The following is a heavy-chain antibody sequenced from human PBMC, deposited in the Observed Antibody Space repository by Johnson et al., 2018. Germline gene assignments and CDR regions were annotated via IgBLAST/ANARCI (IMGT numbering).Heavy chain of an antibody. D-gene: IGHD6-19*01. CDR3: AKDHVSSGWPDDAFDI. CDR1: GFTFSNYG. Sequence: QLVESGGGVVQPGXSLRXSCAASGFTFSNYGMHWVRQAPGKGLEWVAVISYDGSNKYYADSVKGRFTIPRDNSKNTLYLQMNSLRAEDTAVYYCAKDHVSSGWPDDAFDIWGQGTMVTVSS. J-gene: IGHJ3*02. V-gene: IGHV3-30*18. CDR2: ISYDGSNK.